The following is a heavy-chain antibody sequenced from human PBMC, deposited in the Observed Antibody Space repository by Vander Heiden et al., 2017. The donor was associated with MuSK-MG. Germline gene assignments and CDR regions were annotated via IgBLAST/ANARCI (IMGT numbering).Heavy chain of an antibody. D-gene: IGHD3-9*01. Sequence: QVQLVQSGAEVKKPGASVKVSRKASGYTFTGYYMHWVRQAPGQGLEWMGWINPNSGDTNYAQKFQGRVTMTRDTSISTAYMDLSRLRSDDTAVYYCASDILTGYYSFDYWGQGTLVTVSS. J-gene: IGHJ4*02. V-gene: IGHV1-2*02. CDR3: ASDILTGYYSFDY. CDR2: INPNSGDT. CDR1: GYTFTGYY.